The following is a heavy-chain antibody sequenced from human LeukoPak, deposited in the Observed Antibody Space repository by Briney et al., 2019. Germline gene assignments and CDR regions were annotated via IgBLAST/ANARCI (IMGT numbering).Heavy chain of an antibody. D-gene: IGHD1-1*01. CDR1: GFTFSSYD. CDR2: IGTAGDT. CDR3: ARDWTSLHAFDI. J-gene: IGHJ3*02. V-gene: IGHV3-13*01. Sequence: GGSLRLSCAASGFTFSSYDMHWVRHATGKGLEWVSAIGTAGDTYYPGSVKGRFTISRENAKNSLYLQMNSLRAGDTAVYYCARDWTSLHAFDIWGQGTMVTVSS.